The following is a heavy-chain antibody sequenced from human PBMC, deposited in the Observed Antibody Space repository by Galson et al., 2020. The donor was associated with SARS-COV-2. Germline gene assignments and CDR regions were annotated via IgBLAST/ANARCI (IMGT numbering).Heavy chain of an antibody. CDR1: GFTLSSYS. J-gene: IGHJ4*02. Sequence: GGSLRLSCPASGFTLSSYSMHWVRQAPGKGLEWVSSISSSSSYIYYADSVKGRFTIPRDNAKNSLYLQVTSLRAEDTAVYYCVAGGYYGSFDYWGQGTLVTVSS. CDR3: VAGGYYGSFDY. CDR2: ISSSSSYI. V-gene: IGHV3-21*01. D-gene: IGHD3-3*01.